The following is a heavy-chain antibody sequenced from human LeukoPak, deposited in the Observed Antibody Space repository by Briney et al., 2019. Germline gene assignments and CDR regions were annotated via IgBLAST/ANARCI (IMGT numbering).Heavy chain of an antibody. CDR2: IYSGGST. CDR1: GFTVSSNY. J-gene: IGHJ6*03. Sequence: GGSLRLSCAASGFTVSSNYMSWVRQAPGKGLEWVSVIYSGGSTYYADSVKGRFTISRDNSKNTLYLQMNSLRAEDTAVYYCARRRGDDSRIYYIKYYYYYYMDVWGNGTTVTVSS. D-gene: IGHD3-10*01. CDR3: ARRRGDDSRIYYIKYYYYYYMDV. V-gene: IGHV3-66*04.